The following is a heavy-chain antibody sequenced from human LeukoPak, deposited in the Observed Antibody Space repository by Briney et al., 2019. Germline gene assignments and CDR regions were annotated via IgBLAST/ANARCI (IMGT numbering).Heavy chain of an antibody. D-gene: IGHD3-22*01. CDR3: AKDSYYDSSGYYPYYFDY. CDR2: IEQDRSEK. J-gene: IGHJ4*02. V-gene: IGHV3-7*05. Sequence: GGSLRLSCAASGFTFSNYWMSWVRQAPGKGLEWVANIEQDRSEKYYVDSVKGRFSISRDNAKNSLYLQMNSLRAEDTALYYCAKDSYYDSSGYYPYYFDYWGQGTLVTVSS. CDR1: GFTFSNYW.